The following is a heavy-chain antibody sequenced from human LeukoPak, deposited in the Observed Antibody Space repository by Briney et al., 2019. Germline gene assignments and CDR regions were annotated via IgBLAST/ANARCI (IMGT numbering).Heavy chain of an antibody. V-gene: IGHV4-59*08. CDR1: GGSISSYY. D-gene: IGHD3-22*01. CDR2: IYYSGSI. CDR3: AKSMDYYDSSGYLGLPYYYYYGMDV. Sequence: SETLSLTCTVSGGSISSYYWSWIRQPPGKGLEWIGYIYYSGSISYNPSLKSRVTISVDTSKNQFSLKLSSVTAADTAVYYCAKSMDYYDSSGYLGLPYYYYYGMDVWGQGTTVTVSS. J-gene: IGHJ6*02.